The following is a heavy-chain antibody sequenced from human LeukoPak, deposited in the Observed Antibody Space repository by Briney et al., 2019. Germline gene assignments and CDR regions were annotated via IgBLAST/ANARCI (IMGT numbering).Heavy chain of an antibody. CDR2: ISYNGSNK. Sequence: GRSLRLSCAASGFTFSSYGMHWVRQAPGKGLEWVAVISYNGSNKYYADSVKGRFTISRDNSKNTLYLQMNSLRAEDTAVYYCATGEYYFDYWGQGTLVTVSS. CDR1: GFTFSSYG. CDR3: ATGEYYFDY. D-gene: IGHD3-10*01. J-gene: IGHJ4*02. V-gene: IGHV3-30*03.